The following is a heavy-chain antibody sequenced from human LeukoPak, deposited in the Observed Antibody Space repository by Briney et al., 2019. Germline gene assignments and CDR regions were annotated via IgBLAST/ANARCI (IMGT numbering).Heavy chain of an antibody. V-gene: IGHV4-59*01. CDR3: ARGGAARLHFQN. Sequence: PSETLSLTCTVTGGATSSYYWSWIRQSPGKGLEWIGYMHYNGGTNFNPSLKSRVTISLDTSKNQVSLKVSSVTAADTAVYYCARGGAARLHFQNWGQGTLVTVSS. J-gene: IGHJ1*01. D-gene: IGHD6-6*01. CDR1: GGATSSYY. CDR2: MHYNGGT.